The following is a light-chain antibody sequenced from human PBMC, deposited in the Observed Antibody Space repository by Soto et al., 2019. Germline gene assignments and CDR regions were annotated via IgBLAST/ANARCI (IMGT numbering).Light chain of an antibody. J-gene: IGKJ2*01. CDR1: QSIARF. CDR3: QQSHIAPYT. V-gene: IGKV1-39*01. CDR2: GAS. Sequence: DLQMTQSPSSLSAAVGDRVTITCRASQSIARFLNWYQQKPGEVPKLLLFGASYLHSGLPSSFSGSGSATHFALTIASLQTEDFETYFWQQSHIAPYTFGQGANL.